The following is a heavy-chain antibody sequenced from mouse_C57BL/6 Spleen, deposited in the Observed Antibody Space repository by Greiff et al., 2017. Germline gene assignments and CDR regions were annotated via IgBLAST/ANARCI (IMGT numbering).Heavy chain of an antibody. CDR3: ARTANWYYFDY. J-gene: IGHJ2*01. Sequence: VKLMESGPGLVQPSQSLSITCTVSGFSLTSYGVHWVRQSPGKGLEWLGVLWSGGITDYNAAFISRLCISTGNNKSQVFFKMNSLQGDDTAIDYCARTANWYYFDYWGQGTTLTVSS. CDR1: GFSLTSYG. CDR2: LWSGGIT. V-gene: IGHV2-2*01. D-gene: IGHD4-1*01.